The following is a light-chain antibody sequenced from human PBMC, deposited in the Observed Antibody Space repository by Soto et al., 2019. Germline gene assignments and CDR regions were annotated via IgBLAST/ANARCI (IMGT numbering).Light chain of an antibody. CDR3: QQSYSTFPT. J-gene: IGKJ2*01. V-gene: IGKV1-39*01. CDR2: AAS. Sequence: DIQMTQSPSSLSASMGDRVTITCRASQSISRSLNWYRQKPGKAPKLLIYAASSLQSGVPSRFSGSGSGTDFTLTISSLQPEDFATYYCQQSYSTFPTCGQGTKLEI. CDR1: QSISRS.